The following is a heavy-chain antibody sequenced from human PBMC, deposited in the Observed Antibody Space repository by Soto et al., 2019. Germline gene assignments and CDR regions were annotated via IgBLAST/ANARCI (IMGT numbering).Heavy chain of an antibody. CDR1: GFSFSSYG. CDR3: ARSGRGWYNWFGP. D-gene: IGHD1-20*01. CDR2: ISIDGNDK. Sequence: QVQLVESGGGVVQPGTSLRLSCAASGFSFSSYGMHWVRQAPGKGLEWLTVISIDGNDKNYGDSVKGRFIVSRDNSKNTLYLQMNTLRAEDTAVYYCARSGRGWYNWFGPWGQGTLVTVSS. J-gene: IGHJ5*02. V-gene: IGHV3-33*01.